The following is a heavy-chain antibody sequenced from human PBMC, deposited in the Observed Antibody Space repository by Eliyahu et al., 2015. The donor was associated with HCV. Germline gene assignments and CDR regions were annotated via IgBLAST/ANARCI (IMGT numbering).Heavy chain of an antibody. CDR1: GFIVSSNY. D-gene: IGHD2-2*03. J-gene: IGHJ3*02. Sequence: EVQLVESGGGLIQPGGSLXLXXAVSGFIVSSNYMSWVRQAPGKGLEWVSLIYSGDNAHYADSVKGRFTISRDNSRNTLYLQMNSLRAEDTAVYYCARDGSKKDAFDIWGQGTMVTVSS. CDR3: ARDGSKKDAFDI. V-gene: IGHV3-53*01. CDR2: IYSGDNA.